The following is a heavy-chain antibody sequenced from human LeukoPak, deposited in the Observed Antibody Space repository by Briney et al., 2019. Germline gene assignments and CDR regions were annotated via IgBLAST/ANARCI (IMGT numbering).Heavy chain of an antibody. Sequence: ASVKVSCKASGYTFIDYYIHWVRQAPGQGLEWMGRINPKSGGTNHAQKFQGRVTMTRDTSASTAYMELSSLRSEDTAVYYCATPIVPAANYYYYYGMDVWGQGTTVTVSS. CDR2: INPKSGGT. CDR3: ATPIVPAANYYYYYGMDV. CDR1: GYTFIDYY. D-gene: IGHD2-2*01. V-gene: IGHV1-2*06. J-gene: IGHJ6*02.